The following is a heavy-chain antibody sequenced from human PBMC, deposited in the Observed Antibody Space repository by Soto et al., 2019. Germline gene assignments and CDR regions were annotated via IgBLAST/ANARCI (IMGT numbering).Heavy chain of an antibody. CDR1: GGTFSSYA. CDR3: ARRAGYCSGGSCFGAFDI. CDR2: IIPIFGTA. V-gene: IGHV1-69*01. D-gene: IGHD2-15*01. J-gene: IGHJ3*02. Sequence: QVQLVQSGAEVKKPGSSVKVSCKASGGTFSSYAISWVRQAPGQGLEWMGGIIPIFGTANYAQKFQGRVTITPDESTSTAYMELSSLRSEDTAVYYCARRAGYCSGGSCFGAFDIWGQGTMVTVSS.